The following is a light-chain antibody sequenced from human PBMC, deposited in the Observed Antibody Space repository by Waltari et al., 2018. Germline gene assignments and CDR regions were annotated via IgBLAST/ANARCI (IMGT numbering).Light chain of an antibody. Sequence: QSVLTQPPSVSGAPGQRVTISCPGSSSNIGAGYDVHWYQQLPGTAPKFLIYGNSNRPSGVPDRFSGSKSGTSASLAITGLQAEDEADYYCQSYDSSLSAVVFGGGTKLTVL. CDR1: SSNIGAGYD. V-gene: IGLV1-40*01. CDR2: GNS. J-gene: IGLJ2*01. CDR3: QSYDSSLSAVV.